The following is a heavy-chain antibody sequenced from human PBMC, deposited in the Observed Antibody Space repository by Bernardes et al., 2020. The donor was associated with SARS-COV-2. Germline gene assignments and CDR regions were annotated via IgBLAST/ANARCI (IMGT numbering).Heavy chain of an antibody. Sequence: GESLQISCKSSGYSFTSYWIGLVRQMPGKGLEWMGIIYPGDSDTRYSPSFQGQVTISADKSISTAYLQWSSLKASDTAMYYCARDVMMQQLYFWGQGTLVTVSS. D-gene: IGHD6-13*01. V-gene: IGHV5-51*01. CDR3: ARDVMMQQLYF. J-gene: IGHJ4*02. CDR1: GYSFTSYW. CDR2: IYPGDSDT.